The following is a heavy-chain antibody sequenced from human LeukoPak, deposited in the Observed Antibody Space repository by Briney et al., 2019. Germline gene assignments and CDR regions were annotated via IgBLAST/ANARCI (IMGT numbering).Heavy chain of an antibody. CDR2: ISGSGGRT. V-gene: IGHV3-23*01. D-gene: IGHD3-10*01. CDR3: AKDHYYGSARFDP. CDR1: GFTFSRYA. Sequence: PGGSLRLSCAASGFTFSRYAMSWVGQARGKGLEGVSAISGSGGRTYYADSVKGGLTISRENYKNTLYLQMNSLRAEDTAVYYCAKDHYYGSARFDPWGQGTLVIVSS. J-gene: IGHJ5*02.